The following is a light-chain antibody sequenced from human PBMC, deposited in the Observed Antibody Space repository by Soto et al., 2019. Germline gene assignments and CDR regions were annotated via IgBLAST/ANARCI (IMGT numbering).Light chain of an antibody. CDR2: NTN. CDR3: VLYMGSGICV. Sequence: QAVVTQEPSFSVSPGGTVTLTCGLSSGSVSTNYYPSWYQQTPGQSPRTLFYNTNTRSSGVPDPFSGSILGNKAALTISGAQADDESHYYCVLYMGSGICVFGGGTKLTVL. CDR1: SGSVSTNYY. J-gene: IGLJ3*02. V-gene: IGLV8-61*01.